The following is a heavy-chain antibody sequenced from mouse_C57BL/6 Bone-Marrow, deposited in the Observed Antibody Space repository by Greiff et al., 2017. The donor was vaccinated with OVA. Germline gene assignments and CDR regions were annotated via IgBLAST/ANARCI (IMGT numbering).Heavy chain of an antibody. CDR2: IYPGDGDT. CDR1: GYAFSSYW. CDR3: ARPHYGSSYDYFDY. J-gene: IGHJ2*01. D-gene: IGHD1-1*01. Sequence: VQRVESGAELVKPGASVKISCKASGYAFSSYWMNWVKQRPGKGLEWIGQIYPGDGDTNYNGKFKGKATLTAEKSSSTAYMQLSSLTSEDSAVYFCARPHYGSSYDYFDYWGQGTTLTVSS. V-gene: IGHV1-80*01.